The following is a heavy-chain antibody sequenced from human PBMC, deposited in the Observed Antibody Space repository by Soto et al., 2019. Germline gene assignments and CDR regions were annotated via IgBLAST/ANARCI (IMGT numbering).Heavy chain of an antibody. CDR2: ISSDSVWI. J-gene: IGHJ4*02. V-gene: IGHV3-21*01. D-gene: IGHD4-17*01. Sequence: PGGSLRLSCAASGFTFSSSTMNWVRQAPGKGLEWVSPISSDSVWIYYAASVKGRFTISRDNAKNSLFLQMSSLRAEDTAVYYCASGSYGDHSDWGQGTLVTVSS. CDR1: GFTFSSST. CDR3: ASGSYGDHSD.